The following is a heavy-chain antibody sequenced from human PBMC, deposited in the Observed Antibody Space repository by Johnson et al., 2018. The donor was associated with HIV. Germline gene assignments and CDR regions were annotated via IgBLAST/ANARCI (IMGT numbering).Heavy chain of an antibody. CDR1: GFNFSNDA. CDR3: AKTHDSSGYYGGLDAFDI. CDR2: ISWNSGSI. V-gene: IGHV3-23*04. J-gene: IGHJ3*02. D-gene: IGHD3-22*01. Sequence: VQLVESGGGVVQPGGSLRLSCAASGFNFSNDAIHWVRQAPGKGLEWVSGISWNSGSIGYADSVKGRFTISRDNSKNTLYLQMNSLRAEDTAVYYCAKTHDSSGYYGGLDAFDIWGQGTMVTVSS.